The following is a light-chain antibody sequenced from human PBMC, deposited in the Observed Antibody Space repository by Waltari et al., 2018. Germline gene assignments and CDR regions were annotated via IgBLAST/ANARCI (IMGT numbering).Light chain of an antibody. J-gene: IGLJ1*01. CDR2: GVS. V-gene: IGLV2-14*01. CDR1: TSDVGNYHY. CDR3: SSYTGGSTFYV. Sequence: QSALTQPASVSGSPGQSITIPCTGTTSDVGNYHYVSWYQQHPGKAPKLIIYGVSTRPSGVSNRFSGSKSGNTASLTISGLQAEDEADYYCSSYTGGSTFYVFGTGTKVAVL.